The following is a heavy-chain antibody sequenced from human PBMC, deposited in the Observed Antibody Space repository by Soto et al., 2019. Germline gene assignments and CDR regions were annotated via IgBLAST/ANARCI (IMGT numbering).Heavy chain of an antibody. J-gene: IGHJ6*04. Sequence: SETLSLTCAVSGGSVSSSSHYWSWTRQPPGKGLEWIGYIYYSGSSNKSPSLKSRVTMSLDTHKNKFSLMLRSVTAADTAVYYCARVSCGGSCYVAYYGMEVWGKGTTVT. D-gene: IGHD2-15*01. CDR1: GGSVSSSSHY. CDR3: ARVSCGGSCYVAYYGMEV. CDR2: IYYSGSS. V-gene: IGHV4-61*01.